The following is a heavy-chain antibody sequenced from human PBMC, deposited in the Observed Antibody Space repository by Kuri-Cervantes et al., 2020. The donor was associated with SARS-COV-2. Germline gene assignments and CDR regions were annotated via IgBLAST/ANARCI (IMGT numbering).Heavy chain of an antibody. J-gene: IGHJ4*02. V-gene: IGHV3-30*04. Sequence: GGSLRLSCAASGFTFSSYAMHWVRQAPGRGLEWVAVISYDGSNKYYADSVKGRFTISRDNSKNTLYLQMNSLRAEDTAVCYCARDPDDILTGPFDYWGQGTLVTVSS. CDR2: ISYDGSNK. CDR1: GFTFSSYA. D-gene: IGHD3-9*01. CDR3: ARDPDDILTGPFDY.